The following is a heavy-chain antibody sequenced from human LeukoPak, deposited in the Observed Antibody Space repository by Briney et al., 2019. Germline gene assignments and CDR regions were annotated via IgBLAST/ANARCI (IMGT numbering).Heavy chain of an antibody. D-gene: IGHD1-1*01. Sequence: ASVKVSCKASGGTFSSYAISWVRQAPGQGLEWMGGIIPIFGTANYAQKFQGRVTITADESTSTAYMELSSLRSEDTAAYYCARGTTGYYYYGMDVWGQGTTVTVSS. CDR3: ARGTTGYYYYGMDV. J-gene: IGHJ6*02. V-gene: IGHV1-69*13. CDR1: GGTFSSYA. CDR2: IIPIFGTA.